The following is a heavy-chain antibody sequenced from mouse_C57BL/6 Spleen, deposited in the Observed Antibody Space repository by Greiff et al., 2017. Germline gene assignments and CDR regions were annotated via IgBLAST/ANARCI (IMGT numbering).Heavy chain of an antibody. Sequence: EVKLMESEGGLVQPGSSMKLSCTASGFTFSDYYMAWVRQVPEKGLEWVANTNYDGSSTYYLDSLKSRFIISRDNAKNILYLQMSSLKSEDTATYYCARDNGTGFAYWGQGTLVTVSA. CDR3: ARDNGTGFAY. J-gene: IGHJ3*01. D-gene: IGHD4-1*01. CDR1: GFTFSDYY. V-gene: IGHV5-16*01. CDR2: TNYDGSST.